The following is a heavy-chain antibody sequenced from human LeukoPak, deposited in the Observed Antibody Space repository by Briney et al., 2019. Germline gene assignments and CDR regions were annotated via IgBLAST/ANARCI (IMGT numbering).Heavy chain of an antibody. V-gene: IGHV3-7*02. CDR2: IKQDGSEK. D-gene: IGHD3-22*01. J-gene: IGHJ3*02. CDR1: GFTFSAYW. Sequence: GGSLRLSCAASGFTFSAYWMSWVRQAPGKGLNLLANIKQDGSEKYYVDSAKGRFTISRDNAKNSLYLQMNSLRVEDTAVYYCTRYIADSSGSPSPSAFNIWGQGTMVTVSS. CDR3: TRYIADSSGSPSPSAFNI.